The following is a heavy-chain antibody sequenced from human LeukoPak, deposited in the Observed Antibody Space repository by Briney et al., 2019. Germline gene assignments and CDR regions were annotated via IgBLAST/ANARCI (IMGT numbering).Heavy chain of an antibody. D-gene: IGHD5-18*01. CDR1: GFTFSDYY. J-gene: IGHJ4*02. CDR3: ARHAIQYYFDY. V-gene: IGHV4-59*08. Sequence: PGGSLRLSCAASGFTFSDYYMSWIRQPPGKGLEWIGYIYYSGSTNYNPSLKSRVTISVDTSKNQFSLKLSSVTAADTAVYYCARHAIQYYFDYWGQGTLVTVSS. CDR2: IYYSGST.